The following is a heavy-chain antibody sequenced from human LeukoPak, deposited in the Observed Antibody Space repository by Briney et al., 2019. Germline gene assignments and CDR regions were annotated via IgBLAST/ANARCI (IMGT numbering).Heavy chain of an antibody. J-gene: IGHJ5*02. CDR2: IWYDASNK. CDR3: VRGVGVSRFNYLDP. CDR1: GFTFSSYW. D-gene: IGHD1-7*01. V-gene: IGHV3-33*08. Sequence: PGGSLRLSCAASGFTFSSYWMHWVRQAPGKGLEWVAVIWYDASNKYYADSVKGRFTISRDDSKNTLYLHMNSLRDDDTAVYYCVRGVGVSRFNYLDPWGQGTLVIVSS.